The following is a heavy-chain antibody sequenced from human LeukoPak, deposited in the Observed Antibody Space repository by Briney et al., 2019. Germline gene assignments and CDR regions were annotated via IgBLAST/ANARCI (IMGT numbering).Heavy chain of an antibody. J-gene: IGHJ6*02. CDR1: GYTSRNYW. Sequence: GESLKISCKGSGYTSRNYWIAWVRQMPGKGLEWMGIINPGDSDTRYSPSFQGQVTISADESTTTAYLQWSSLKASDTAMYYCARHRAAGGSYYYGADVWGQGTTVTVSS. CDR3: ARHRAAGGSYYYGADV. V-gene: IGHV5-51*01. D-gene: IGHD6-13*01. CDR2: INPGDSDT.